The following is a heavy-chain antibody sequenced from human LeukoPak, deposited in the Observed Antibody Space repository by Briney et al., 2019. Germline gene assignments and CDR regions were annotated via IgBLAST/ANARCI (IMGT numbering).Heavy chain of an antibody. Sequence: PGGSLRLSCAASGFTFSSYGMHWVRQAPGKGLEWVAFIRYDGSNKYYADSVKGRFTISRDNSKNTLYLQMNSLRAEDTAVYYCAKDRSAAYSSSWTPDWGQGTLVTVSS. V-gene: IGHV3-30*02. CDR1: GFTFSSYG. CDR2: IRYDGSNK. J-gene: IGHJ4*02. D-gene: IGHD6-13*01. CDR3: AKDRSAAYSSSWTPD.